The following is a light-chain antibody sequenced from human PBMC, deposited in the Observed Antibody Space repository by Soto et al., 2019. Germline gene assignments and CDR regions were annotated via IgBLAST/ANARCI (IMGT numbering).Light chain of an antibody. Sequence: DLQMTQSPSTLSGSVGDRVTITCRASQTISSWLAWYQQKPGKAPKLLNYKASTLKSGVPSRFSGSGSGTEFTLTISSLQPNDVETYYCQHYNSDSEAFGQGTKVYLK. CDR1: QTISSW. V-gene: IGKV1-5*03. CDR2: KAS. J-gene: IGKJ1*01. CDR3: QHYNSDSEA.